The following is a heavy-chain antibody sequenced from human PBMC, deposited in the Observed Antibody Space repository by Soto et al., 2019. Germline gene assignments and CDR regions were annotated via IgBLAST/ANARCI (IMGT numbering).Heavy chain of an antibody. J-gene: IGHJ4*02. D-gene: IGHD5-12*01. CDR1: GFSLSTSGVG. CDR2: IYWDDDK. Sequence: QITLKESGPTLVKPTQTLTLTCTFSGFSLSTSGVGVGWIRQPPGKALEWLALIYWDDDKRYSPSLKSRLTIAKDTSKTQVVLTMTHMDPVDTATYYCAHVYGGYDNFDYWGQGTLVTVSS. V-gene: IGHV2-5*02. CDR3: AHVYGGYDNFDY.